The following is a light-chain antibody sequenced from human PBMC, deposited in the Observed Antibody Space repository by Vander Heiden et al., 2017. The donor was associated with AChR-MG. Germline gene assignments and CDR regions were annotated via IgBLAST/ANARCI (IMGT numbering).Light chain of an antibody. Sequence: DIQVTQSPSSLSASVGDTVNITCRASQSIATYLNWYQQKPGKAPTLLIYAAFSLQKGVPSRFSGSASGTDFTLTIRSLQPEDFATYYCHQSYSSPQTFGHGTKLEIK. CDR2: AAF. J-gene: IGKJ1*01. CDR3: HQSYSSPQT. CDR1: QSIATY. V-gene: IGKV1-39*01.